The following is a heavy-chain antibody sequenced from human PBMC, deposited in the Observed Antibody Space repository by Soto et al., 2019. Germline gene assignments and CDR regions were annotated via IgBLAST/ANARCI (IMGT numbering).Heavy chain of an antibody. CDR3: ARHFIYDYIWGSYRYDAFDI. D-gene: IGHD3-16*02. J-gene: IGHJ3*02. CDR1: GGSISSYY. V-gene: IGHV4-59*08. Sequence: SETLSLTCTVSGGSISSYYWSWIRQPPGKGLEWIGYIYYSGSTNYNPSLKSRVTISVDTSKNQFSLKLSSVTAADTAVYYCARHFIYDYIWGSYRYDAFDIWGQGTMVTVSS. CDR2: IYYSGST.